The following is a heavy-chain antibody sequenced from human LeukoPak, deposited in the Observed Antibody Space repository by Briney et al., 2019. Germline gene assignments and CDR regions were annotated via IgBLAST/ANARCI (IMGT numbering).Heavy chain of an antibody. D-gene: IGHD1-26*01. Sequence: GGSLRLSCAASGFTFSTYAMTWVRQAPGKVLEWVSSMSSGGTYIYYADSVRGRFTISRDNAKDSLFLLMNSLRVEDTAVYYCARGRPTGSSRRFIVQWGQGTLVSVSS. CDR2: MSSGGTYI. J-gene: IGHJ4*02. CDR3: ARGRPTGSSRRFIVQ. V-gene: IGHV3-21*06. CDR1: GFTFSTYA.